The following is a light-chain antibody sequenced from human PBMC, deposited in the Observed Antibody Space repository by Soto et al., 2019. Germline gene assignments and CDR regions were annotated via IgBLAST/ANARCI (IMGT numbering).Light chain of an antibody. V-gene: IGKV2-30*01. CDR2: KVS. Sequence: DVVMTQSPLSLPVTLGQAASISCRSSQSLVYSDGNTYLSWFQQRPGQSPRRLIYKVSNRDSGVPDRFSGSGEGTDFTLKISRVEAEDVGLYYCLQGTHWPWTFGQGTKVEIK. J-gene: IGKJ1*01. CDR3: LQGTHWPWT. CDR1: QSLVYSDGNTY.